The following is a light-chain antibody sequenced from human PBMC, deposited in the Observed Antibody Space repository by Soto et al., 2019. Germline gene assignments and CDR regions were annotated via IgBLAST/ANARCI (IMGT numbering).Light chain of an antibody. J-gene: IGKJ1*01. CDR1: ESISSW. Sequence: DIQMTQSPSTLSASVGDTVTITCRASESISSWLAWYQEKPGKAPKLLIYDASSLEGGVPSKFSGSGSGTEFTLTISNLQPDDFATYYCQQYSTSYWTFGQGTKVDIK. CDR3: QQYSTSYWT. V-gene: IGKV1-5*01. CDR2: DAS.